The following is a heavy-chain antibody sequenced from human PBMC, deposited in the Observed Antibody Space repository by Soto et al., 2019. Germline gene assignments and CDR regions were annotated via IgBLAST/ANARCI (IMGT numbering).Heavy chain of an antibody. D-gene: IGHD1-1*01. V-gene: IGHV4-4*07. CDR2: IYATGTT. CDR3: VRDGTKTLRDWFDP. CDR1: GASISGFY. J-gene: IGHJ5*02. Sequence: SETLSLTCTVSGASISGFYWSWIRKSAGKGLEWIGRIYATGTTDYNPSLKSRVMMSVDTSKEQFSLKLRSVTAADTAVYYCVRDGTKTLRDWFDPWGQGISVTVSS.